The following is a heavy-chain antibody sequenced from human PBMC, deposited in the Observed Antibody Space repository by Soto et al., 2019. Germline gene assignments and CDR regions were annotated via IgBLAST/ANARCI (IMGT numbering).Heavy chain of an antibody. J-gene: IGHJ3*02. CDR3: ARILSDAFDI. CDR2: IYYSGST. V-gene: IGHV4-39*01. CDR1: GGSISSSSYY. Sequence: QLQLQESGPGLVKPSETLSLTCTVSGGSISSSSYYWGWIRQPPGKGLEWIGSIYYSGSTYYNPSLKSRVTISVDTSKNQFSLKLSSVTASDTAVYYCARILSDAFDIWGQGTMVTVSS. D-gene: IGHD2-15*01.